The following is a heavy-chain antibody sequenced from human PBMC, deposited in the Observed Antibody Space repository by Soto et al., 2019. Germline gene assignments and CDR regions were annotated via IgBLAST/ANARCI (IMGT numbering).Heavy chain of an antibody. V-gene: IGHV3-23*01. CDR3: ARDGGCRDGYTVGCNWFDP. Sequence: GGSLRLSCAASGFTFSSYAMSWVRQSPGKGLTWVSVITGSGGSTYYADSVKGRFTISRDNSKNTLYLQMNSLRAEDTAVYYCARDGGCRDGYTVGCNWFDPWGQGTLVTVSS. CDR2: ITGSGGST. CDR1: GFTFSSYA. J-gene: IGHJ5*02. D-gene: IGHD5-12*01.